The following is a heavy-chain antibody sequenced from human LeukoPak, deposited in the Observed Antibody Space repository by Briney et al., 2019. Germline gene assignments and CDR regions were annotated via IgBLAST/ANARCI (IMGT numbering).Heavy chain of an antibody. D-gene: IGHD3-10*01. Sequence: ASVKVSCKASGYTFTSYGISWVRQVPGQGLEWMGWISAYNGNTNYAQKLQGRVTMTTDTSTSTAYMELRSLRSDDTAVYYCARDRYYYGSGSYYGYWGQGTLVTVSS. CDR1: GYTFTSYG. CDR2: ISAYNGNT. J-gene: IGHJ4*02. V-gene: IGHV1-18*01. CDR3: ARDRYYYGSGSYYGY.